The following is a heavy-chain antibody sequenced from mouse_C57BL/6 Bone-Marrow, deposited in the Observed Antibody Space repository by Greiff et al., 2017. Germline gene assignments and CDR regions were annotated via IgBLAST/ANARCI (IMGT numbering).Heavy chain of an antibody. CDR2: INPSTGGT. V-gene: IGHV1-42*01. Sequence: VQLKQSGPELVKPGASVKISCKASGYSFTGYYMNWVKQSPEKSLEWIGEINPSTGGTTYNQKFKAKATLTVDKSSSTAYMQLKSLTSADSAVYYCARSDDGYYTWGQGTLVTVSA. J-gene: IGHJ3*01. CDR1: GYSFTGYY. CDR3: ARSDDGYYT. D-gene: IGHD2-3*01.